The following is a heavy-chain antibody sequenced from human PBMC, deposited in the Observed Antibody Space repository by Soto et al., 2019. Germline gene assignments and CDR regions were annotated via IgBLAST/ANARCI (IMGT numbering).Heavy chain of an antibody. J-gene: IGHJ4*02. D-gene: IGHD6-19*01. V-gene: IGHV3-13*01. CDR1: GFTFSSYD. CDR3: ARALAVAGEFDY. Sequence: PGGSLRLSCAASGFTFSSYDMHRVRQATGKGLEWVSAIGTAGDTYYPGSVKGRFTISRENAKNSLYLQMNSLRAGDTAVYYCARALAVAGEFDYWGQGTLVTVSS. CDR2: IGTAGDT.